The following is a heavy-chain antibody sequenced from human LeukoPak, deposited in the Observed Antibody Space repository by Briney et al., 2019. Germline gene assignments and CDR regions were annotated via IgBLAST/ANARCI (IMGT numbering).Heavy chain of an antibody. CDR3: ARVSSAAGYSYYYGMDV. Sequence: VASVKVSSKASGGTFSSYAISWVRQAPGQGLEWMGGIIPIFGTANYAQKFQGRVTITADESTSTAYMELSSLRSEDTAVYYCARVSSAAGYSYYYGMDVWGKGTTVTVSS. J-gene: IGHJ6*04. V-gene: IGHV1-69*13. D-gene: IGHD6-13*01. CDR2: IIPIFGTA. CDR1: GGTFSSYA.